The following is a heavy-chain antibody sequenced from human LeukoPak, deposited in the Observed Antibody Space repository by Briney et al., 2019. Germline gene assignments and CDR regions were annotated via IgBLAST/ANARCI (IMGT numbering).Heavy chain of an antibody. CDR3: AYTVTTGY. D-gene: IGHD4-11*01. CDR1: GFTFSSYS. Sequence: QPGGSLRLSCAASGFTFSSYSMNWVRQAPGKGLEWVSYISSSSSTIYYADSVKGRFTISRDNAKNSLYLQMNSLRAEDTAVYYCAYTVTTGYWVQGTLVTVSS. CDR2: ISSSSSTI. V-gene: IGHV3-48*01. J-gene: IGHJ4*02.